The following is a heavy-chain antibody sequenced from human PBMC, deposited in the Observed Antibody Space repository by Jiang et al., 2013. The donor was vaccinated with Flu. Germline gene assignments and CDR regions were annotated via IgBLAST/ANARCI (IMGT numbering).Heavy chain of an antibody. CDR2: INPSGGSK. J-gene: IGHJ6*02. D-gene: IGHD2-15*01. V-gene: IGHV1-46*01. CDR1: GYTFTTNY. CDR3: ARDLWIVGAQRVMATYGMDV. Sequence: QLVESGAEVKKPGASVKLSCKASGYTFTTNYLHWVRQAPGQGLEWVGIINPSGGSKGHAQKFEGRVTMTRDTSTNTVFMELKSLRPEDTAVYFCARDLWIVGAQRVMATYGMDVWGQGTTITV.